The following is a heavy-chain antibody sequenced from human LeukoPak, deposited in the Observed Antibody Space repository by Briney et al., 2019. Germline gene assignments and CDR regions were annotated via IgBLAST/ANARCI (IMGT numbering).Heavy chain of an antibody. D-gene: IGHD2-21*02. Sequence: ASVTVSCKASGYTFTGYYMHWVRQAPGQGLEWMGWINPNSGGTNYAQKFQGRVTMTRDTSISTAYMKLSRLRSDDTAVYYCARSPVVTAIHDAFDIWGQGTMVTVSS. CDR2: INPNSGGT. CDR1: GYTFTGYY. J-gene: IGHJ3*02. CDR3: ARSPVVTAIHDAFDI. V-gene: IGHV1-2*02.